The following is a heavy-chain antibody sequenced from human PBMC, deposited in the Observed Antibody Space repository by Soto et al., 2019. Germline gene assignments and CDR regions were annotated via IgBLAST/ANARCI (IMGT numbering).Heavy chain of an antibody. J-gene: IGHJ4*02. CDR2: IKSKTDGGIT. CDR1: GFTFSNAW. V-gene: IGHV3-15*01. CDR3: TTDILTGYPNYFDY. D-gene: IGHD3-9*01. Sequence: EVQLVESGGGLVKPGGSLRLSCAASGFTFSNAWMSWVRQAPGKGLEWVGRIKSKTDGGITDYAAPVKGRFTISRDDSKNTLYLQMNSLKTEDTAVYYCTTDILTGYPNYFDYWGQGTLVTVSS.